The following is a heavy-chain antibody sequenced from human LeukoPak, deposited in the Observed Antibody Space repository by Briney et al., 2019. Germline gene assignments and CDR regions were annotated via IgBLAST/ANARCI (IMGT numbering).Heavy chain of an antibody. CDR2: ISGSGGST. Sequence: PGGSLRLSCAASGFTFSSYAMSWVRQAPGKGLEGFSVISGSGGSTYYADSVKGRFTISRDNSKNTLYLQMNSLRAEDTAVYYCATGGEYQLLKGAFDIWGQGTMVTVSS. V-gene: IGHV3-23*01. J-gene: IGHJ3*02. CDR1: GFTFSSYA. CDR3: ATGGEYQLLKGAFDI. D-gene: IGHD2-2*01.